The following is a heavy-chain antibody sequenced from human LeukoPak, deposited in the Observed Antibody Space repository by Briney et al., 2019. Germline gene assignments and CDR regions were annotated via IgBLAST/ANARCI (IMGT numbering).Heavy chain of an antibody. CDR1: GFTFSSYA. D-gene: IGHD5-24*01. CDR2: ISYDGSNK. CDR3: AKDRRDTSGLFDY. V-gene: IGHV3-30*18. J-gene: IGHJ4*02. Sequence: GGSLRLSCAASGFTFSSYAMSWVRQAPGKGLEWVAVISYDGSNKYYADSVKGRFTISRDNSKNTLYLQMNSLRAEDTAVYYCAKDRRDTSGLFDYWGQGTPVTVSS.